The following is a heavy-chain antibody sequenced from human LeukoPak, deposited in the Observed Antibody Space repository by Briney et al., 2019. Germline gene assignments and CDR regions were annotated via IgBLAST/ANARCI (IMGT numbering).Heavy chain of an antibody. V-gene: IGHV3-48*03. CDR2: ISNSGSAI. CDR3: ARDPGAYCDY. CDR1: GFTFSSYE. D-gene: IGHD3-16*01. Sequence: GGSLRLSCAASGFTFSSYEMNWVRQAPGKGLEWVSYISNSGSAINFADSVKGRFTISRDNAKNSLYLQMNRLRAESTALYYCARDPGAYCDYWGQGTLVTVSS. J-gene: IGHJ4*02.